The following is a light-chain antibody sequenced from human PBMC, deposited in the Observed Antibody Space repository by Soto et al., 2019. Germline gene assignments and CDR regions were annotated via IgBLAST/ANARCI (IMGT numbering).Light chain of an antibody. CDR2: GAS. Sequence: EIVLTQSPGTLSLSPGERATLSCRASLSVSSSYLAWYQQKPRQAPRLLFYGASSRATGIPDRFSGSGSGTDFTLTIRRLEPEDFAVYYCQQYGSSPYSFGQGTKLEIK. V-gene: IGKV3-20*01. CDR3: QQYGSSPYS. CDR1: LSVSSSY. J-gene: IGKJ2*03.